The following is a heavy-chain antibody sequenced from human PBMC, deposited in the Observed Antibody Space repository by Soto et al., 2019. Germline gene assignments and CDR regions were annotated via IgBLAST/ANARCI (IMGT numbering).Heavy chain of an antibody. CDR3: ARGRDEYKLGNV. J-gene: IGHJ6*02. D-gene: IGHD1-1*01. Sequence: QVQLQQWGAGRLKPSAPLSLTCAVSGGSLSDYSWPWIRQSPGKGLEWIGEIHPSGSTYYNPSLRSRVTISVATSKNQFSLKLTSLAAADTAIYYCARGRDEYKLGNVWGHGTTVNVSS. V-gene: IGHV4-34*01. CDR2: IHPSGST. CDR1: GGSLSDYS.